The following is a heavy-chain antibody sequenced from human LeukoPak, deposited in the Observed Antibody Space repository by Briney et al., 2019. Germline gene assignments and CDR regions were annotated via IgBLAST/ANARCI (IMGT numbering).Heavy chain of an antibody. V-gene: IGHV4-34*01. CDR2: INHSGST. CDR3: ARRPGYFYYCYMDV. Sequence: SETLSLTCPVYGGSFSGYYWSWIRQPPGKGLEGVGGINHSGSTNYNPSLKSRVTISVHTSKNQFSLKLSSVTAADTAVYYCARRPGYFYYCYMDVWGKGTTVTISS. CDR1: GGSFSGYY. J-gene: IGHJ6*03.